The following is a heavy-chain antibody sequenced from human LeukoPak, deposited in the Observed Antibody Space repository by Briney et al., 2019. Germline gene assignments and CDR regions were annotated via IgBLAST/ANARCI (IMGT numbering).Heavy chain of an antibody. Sequence: ASVKVSCKASGYTFTSHYMHWVRQAPGQGLEWMGIINPSGGSTSYAQKFQGRVIMTEDTSTDTAYMELSSLTTGDTAVYYCATLGNYGRWGLYNWFDPWGQGTLVIVSS. J-gene: IGHJ5*02. D-gene: IGHD1-7*01. V-gene: IGHV1-46*01. CDR3: ATLGNYGRWGLYNWFDP. CDR1: GYTFTSHY. CDR2: INPSGGST.